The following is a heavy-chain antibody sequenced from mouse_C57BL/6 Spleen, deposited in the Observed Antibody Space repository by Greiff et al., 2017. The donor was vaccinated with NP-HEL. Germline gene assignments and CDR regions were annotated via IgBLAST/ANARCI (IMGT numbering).Heavy chain of an antibody. V-gene: IGHV1-69*01. Sequence: QVQLKQPGAELVMPGASVKLSCKASGYTFTSYWMHWVKQRPGQGLEWIGEIDPSDSYTNYNQKFKGKSTLTVDKSSSTAYMQLSSLTSEDSAVYYCARWGERFAYWGQGTLVTVSA. CDR1: GYTFTSYW. J-gene: IGHJ3*01. CDR2: IDPSDSYT. CDR3: ARWGERFAY.